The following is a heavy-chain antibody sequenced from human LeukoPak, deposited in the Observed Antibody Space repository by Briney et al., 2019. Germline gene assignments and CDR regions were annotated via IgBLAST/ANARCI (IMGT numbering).Heavy chain of an antibody. J-gene: IGHJ3*02. CDR3: ARRKVLPTAVDAFDI. Sequence: PSETLSLTCTVSGGSIINYYWSWVRQPAGKGLEWIGRIFSSGSTDYNPSLKSRVTMSVDTSKNQFSLKLTSMTAADTAVHYCARRKVLPTAVDAFDIWGQGTMVTVSS. D-gene: IGHD2-2*01. CDR2: IFSSGST. V-gene: IGHV4-4*07. CDR1: GGSIINYY.